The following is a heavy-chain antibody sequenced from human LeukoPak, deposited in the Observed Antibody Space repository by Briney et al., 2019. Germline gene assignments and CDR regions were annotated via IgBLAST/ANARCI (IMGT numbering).Heavy chain of an antibody. V-gene: IGHV3-7*01. D-gene: IGHD6-6*01. CDR1: GFTFISYW. CDR2: IKQDGSEK. CDR3: ARADSSIAARLSRSSIFNYYYYMDV. Sequence: GGSLRLSCAASGFTFISYWMGWVRQAPGKGLEWVANIKQDGSEKYYVDSVKGRFTISRDNAKNSLYLQMNSLRAEDTAVYYCARADSSIAARLSRSSIFNYYYYMDVWGQGTLVTVSS. J-gene: IGHJ6*03.